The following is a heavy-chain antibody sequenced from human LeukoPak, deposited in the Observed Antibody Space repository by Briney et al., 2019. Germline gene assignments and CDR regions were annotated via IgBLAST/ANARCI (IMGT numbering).Heavy chain of an antibody. J-gene: IGHJ4*02. Sequence: GESLRLSCAASGFTFSSYWMSWVRQAPGKGLDWVANIKQDGSEKYYVDSVKGRFTIARDNAKNSLYLQMNSLRAEDTAVYYCAVATTSPGYYFDYWGQGTLVTVSS. D-gene: IGHD5-12*01. CDR1: GFTFSSYW. V-gene: IGHV3-7*01. CDR2: IKQDGSEK. CDR3: AVATTSPGYYFDY.